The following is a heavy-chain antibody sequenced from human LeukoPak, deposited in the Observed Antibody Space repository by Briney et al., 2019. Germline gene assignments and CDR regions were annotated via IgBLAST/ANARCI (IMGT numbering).Heavy chain of an antibody. J-gene: IGHJ5*02. Sequence: PSETLSLTCAVSGYSISSGYYWGWIRQPPGKGLEWIGSIYYSGSTYYNPSLKSRVTISVDTSKNQFSLKLSSVTAADTAVYYCARPTYYDFWSDLFDPWGQGTLVTVSS. CDR2: IYYSGST. D-gene: IGHD3-3*01. V-gene: IGHV4-38-2*01. CDR1: GYSISSGYY. CDR3: ARPTYYDFWSDLFDP.